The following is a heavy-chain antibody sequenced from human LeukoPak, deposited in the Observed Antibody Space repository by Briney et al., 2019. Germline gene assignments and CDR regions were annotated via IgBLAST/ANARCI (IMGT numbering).Heavy chain of an antibody. D-gene: IGHD4-23*01. Sequence: ASVKVSCRASDNTFTSYNMNWVRQAPGQGLEWMGKINPSGGSTSYAQEFQGRVTMTRDMSTSTVYMELSSLRSEDTAVYYCARVDAGYGGNSPDFDYWGQGTLVTVSS. CDR1: DNTFTSYN. J-gene: IGHJ4*02. V-gene: IGHV1-46*01. CDR3: ARVDAGYGGNSPDFDY. CDR2: INPSGGST.